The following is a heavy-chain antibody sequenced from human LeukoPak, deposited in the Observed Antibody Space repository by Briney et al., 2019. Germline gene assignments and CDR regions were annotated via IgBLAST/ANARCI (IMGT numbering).Heavy chain of an antibody. Sequence: GGSLRLSCAASGFTFSSYWMSWVRQAPGKGLEWVANIKQDGSERYYVDSVKGRFTISGDNAKNSLYLQMNSLRAEDTAVYFCARGQTTVTNWGQGTLVTVSS. CDR2: IKQDGSER. J-gene: IGHJ4*02. CDR3: ARGQTTVTN. D-gene: IGHD4-17*01. V-gene: IGHV3-7*03. CDR1: GFTFSSYW.